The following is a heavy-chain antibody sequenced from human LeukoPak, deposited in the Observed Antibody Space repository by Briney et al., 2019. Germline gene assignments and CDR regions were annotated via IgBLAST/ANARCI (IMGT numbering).Heavy chain of an antibody. CDR1: GYTFTGYY. Sequence: GASVKVSCKASGYTFTGYYMHWVRQAPGQGLEWMGWINPNSGGTNYAQKFQGRVTVTRDTSISTAYMELSRLRSDDTAVYYCARSSIAARRSPGYWGQGTLVTVSS. CDR2: INPNSGGT. D-gene: IGHD6-6*01. CDR3: ARSSIAARRSPGY. V-gene: IGHV1-2*02. J-gene: IGHJ4*02.